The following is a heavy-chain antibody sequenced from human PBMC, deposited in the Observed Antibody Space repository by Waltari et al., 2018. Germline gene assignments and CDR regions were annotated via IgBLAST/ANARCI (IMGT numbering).Heavy chain of an antibody. D-gene: IGHD6-13*01. V-gene: IGHV3-33*01. CDR1: GFTFSSYG. CDR2: IWYDGSNK. CDR3: ARDDSERSWYRGLYYYYYGMDV. Sequence: QVQLVESGGGVVQPGRSLRLSCAASGFTFSSYGMHWVRQAPGKGLEWVAVIWYDGSNKYYADSVKGRFTISRDNSKNTLYLQMNSLRAEDTAVYYCARDDSERSWYRGLYYYYYGMDVWDQGP. J-gene: IGHJ6*02.